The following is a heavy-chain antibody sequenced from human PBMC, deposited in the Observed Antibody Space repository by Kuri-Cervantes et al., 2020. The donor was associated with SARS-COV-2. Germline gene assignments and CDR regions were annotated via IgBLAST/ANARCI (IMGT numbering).Heavy chain of an antibody. CDR1: GYTLTELS. Sequence: ASVKVSCKVSGYTLTELSMHWVRQAPGKGLEWMGGFDPGDGETIYAQKFQGRVTMTEDTSTDTAYMELSSLRSEDTAVYYCATASPLTPKNWFDPWGQGTLVTVSS. CDR2: FDPGDGET. V-gene: IGHV1-24*01. D-gene: IGHD4-23*01. CDR3: ATASPLTPKNWFDP. J-gene: IGHJ5*02.